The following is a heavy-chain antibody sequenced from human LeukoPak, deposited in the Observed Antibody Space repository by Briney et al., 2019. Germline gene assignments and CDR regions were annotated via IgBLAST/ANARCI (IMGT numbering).Heavy chain of an antibody. Sequence: GGSLRLSCAASGFTFSNYWMHWVRQAPGKGLVWVSRLNSDGSSTNYADSVKGRFTISRDNAKNTLYLQMNSLRDEDTAVFYCARSRYDYIWGVDYWGQGTLVTISS. CDR1: GFTFSNYW. J-gene: IGHJ4*02. D-gene: IGHD3-16*01. V-gene: IGHV3-74*01. CDR3: ARSRYDYIWGVDY. CDR2: LNSDGSST.